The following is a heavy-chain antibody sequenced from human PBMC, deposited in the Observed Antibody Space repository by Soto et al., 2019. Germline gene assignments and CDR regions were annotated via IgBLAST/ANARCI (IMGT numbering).Heavy chain of an antibody. CDR1: GFTFSSYS. J-gene: IGHJ3*02. V-gene: IGHV3-21*05. CDR3: ASPAMVRVGAFDI. Sequence: PGGSRTLACTAAGFTFSSYSMNWVRQAPGKGREWVSYISSSSSTSYADSVKGRFTISRDHAKNTRYLQMNSRRAEDTAVYYCASPAMVRVGAFDIWAQGTMVPVSS. D-gene: IGHD5-18*01. CDR2: ISSSSST.